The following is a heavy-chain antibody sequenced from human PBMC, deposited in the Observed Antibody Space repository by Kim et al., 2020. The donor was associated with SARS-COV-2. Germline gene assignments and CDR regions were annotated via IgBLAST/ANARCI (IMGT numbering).Heavy chain of an antibody. CDR2: IYTSGRT. J-gene: IGHJ4*02. CDR1: GDSLSSDY. Sequence: SETLSLTCTVSGDSLSSDYWSWNWQPAGKGLEWIGRIYTSGRTTYNPPLQSRVTTSVDMPTTTFSLKLSSVREALTAVYYSASALGQWGEGSLVTDTS. CDR3: ASALGQ. V-gene: IGHV4-4*07. D-gene: IGHD3-16*02.